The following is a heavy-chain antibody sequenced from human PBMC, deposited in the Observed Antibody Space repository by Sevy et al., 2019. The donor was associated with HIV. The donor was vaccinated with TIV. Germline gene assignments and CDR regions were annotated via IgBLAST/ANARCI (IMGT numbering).Heavy chain of an antibody. D-gene: IGHD1-1*01. CDR1: GFTFSSYS. CDR3: ALERLSSDVAEYFQK. CDR2: ISYDGINK. Sequence: GGSLRLSCATSGFTFSSYSMHWVRQAPGKGLEWVAAISYDGINKHYADSVKGRFTISRDNFKNSLSLQMNSLRAEDTAVYFCALERLSSDVAEYFQKWGQGTGVRVS. J-gene: IGHJ1*01. V-gene: IGHV3-30-3*01.